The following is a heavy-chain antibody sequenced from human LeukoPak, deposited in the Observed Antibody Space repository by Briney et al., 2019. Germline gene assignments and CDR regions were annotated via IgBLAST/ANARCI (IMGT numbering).Heavy chain of an antibody. CDR1: GYTFTSYA. Sequence: GASVKVSCKASGYTFTSYAMHWVRQAPGQRLEWMGWINAGNGNTKYSQKFQGRVTITRDTSASTAYMELSSLRSEDTAVYYCARENLGRHYYGSGSYYTNWGQGTLVTVSS. V-gene: IGHV1-3*01. J-gene: IGHJ4*02. CDR2: INAGNGNT. CDR3: ARENLGRHYYGSGSYYTN. D-gene: IGHD3-10*01.